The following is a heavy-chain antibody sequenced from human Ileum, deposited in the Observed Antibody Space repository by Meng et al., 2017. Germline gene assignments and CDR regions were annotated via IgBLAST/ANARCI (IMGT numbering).Heavy chain of an antibody. CDR3: ARGGHDSSGYYSFDY. CDR2: INHSGST. V-gene: IGHV4-34*01. CDR1: GGSFSGYY. Sequence: QGTLQQWGAGLLRPSETLALTCAVYGGSFSGYYWSWIRQPPGKGLEWIGEINHSGSTNYNPSLKSRVTISVDTSKNQFSLKLSSVTAADTAVYYCARGGHDSSGYYSFDYWGQGTLVTVSS. J-gene: IGHJ4*02. D-gene: IGHD3-22*01.